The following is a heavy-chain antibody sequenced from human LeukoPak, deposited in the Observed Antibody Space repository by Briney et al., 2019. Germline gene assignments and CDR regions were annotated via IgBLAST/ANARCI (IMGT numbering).Heavy chain of an antibody. V-gene: IGHV4-34*01. Sequence: SETLSLTCAVYGGSFSGYYWSWIRQPPGKGLEWIGEINHSGNTNSNPSLKSRVTISVDTSKNQFSLKLSSVTAADTAVYYRARVTPYYGSGGFYLWFDPWGQGTLVTVSS. D-gene: IGHD3-10*01. CDR1: GGSFSGYY. CDR2: INHSGNT. CDR3: ARVTPYYGSGGFYLWFDP. J-gene: IGHJ5*02.